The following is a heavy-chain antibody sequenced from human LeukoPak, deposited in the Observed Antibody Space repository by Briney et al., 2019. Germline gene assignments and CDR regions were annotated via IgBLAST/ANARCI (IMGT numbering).Heavy chain of an antibody. CDR1: GYTFTSYQ. CDR2: IIPSGGST. V-gene: IGHV1-46*01. D-gene: IGHD3-22*01. Sequence: ASVKVSCKASGYTFTSYQMNWVRQAPGRELEWMGVIIPSGGSTSYAQKFQGRVTMSRDTSTSTVYMELSGLRSEDTGVYYCARVGGDGSGYYYSDYWGQGTLVTVSS. CDR3: ARVGGDGSGYYYSDY. J-gene: IGHJ4*02.